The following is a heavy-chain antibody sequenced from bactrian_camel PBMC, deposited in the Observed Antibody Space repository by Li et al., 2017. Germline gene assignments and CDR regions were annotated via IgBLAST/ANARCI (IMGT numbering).Heavy chain of an antibody. D-gene: IGHD1*01. J-gene: IGHJ6*01. CDR1: GFTLSDYR. V-gene: IGHV3S1*01. CDR2: VASNGGST. Sequence: ESGGGLVQPGGSLRLSCAASGFTLSDYRVWWVRQAPGKGFEWVSGVASNGGSTEYADSIVGRFTISRDNAKNMVYLHMTSLKPEDTGVYYCARDRRNSLGHSFDYWGQGTQVTVS. CDR3: ARDRRNSLGHSFDY.